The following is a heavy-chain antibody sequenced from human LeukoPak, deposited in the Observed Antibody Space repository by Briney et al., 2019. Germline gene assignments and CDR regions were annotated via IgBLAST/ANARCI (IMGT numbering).Heavy chain of an antibody. D-gene: IGHD6-13*01. CDR1: GGTFSSNV. J-gene: IGHJ4*02. CDR3: ARAGGSSWYVSLYY. V-gene: IGHV1-69*04. CDR2: IIPIIGTP. Sequence: SVKVSCKASGGTFSSNVISWVRQAPGQGLEWMGRIIPIIGTPDYAQKFQGRVTITADKSTNTAYMELTSLKSEDTAVYYCARAGGSSWYVSLYYWGQGTLVTASS.